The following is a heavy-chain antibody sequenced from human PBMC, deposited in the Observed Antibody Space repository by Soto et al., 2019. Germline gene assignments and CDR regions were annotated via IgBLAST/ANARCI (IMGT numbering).Heavy chain of an antibody. V-gene: IGHV3-23*01. CDR3: AKTVSAAYFDY. CDR1: GFSFSTYA. J-gene: IGHJ4*01. Sequence: GGSLRLSCAASGFSFSTYAMTWVRQGPVNGLEFVSASSGSFDNAFCADAVKGRFTFSRYNSENRGYLQLHSLRVEDTALYYCAKTVSAAYFDYWGQGALVTVSS. D-gene: IGHD4-17*01. CDR2: SSGSFDNA.